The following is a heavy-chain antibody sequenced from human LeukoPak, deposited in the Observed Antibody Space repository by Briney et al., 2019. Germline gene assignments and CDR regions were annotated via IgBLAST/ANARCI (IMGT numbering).Heavy chain of an antibody. J-gene: IGHJ6*02. CDR2: IYTSGST. D-gene: IGHD3-10*01. V-gene: IGHV4-4*07. CDR1: GGSISSYY. CDR3: ARDSGDYYGSGSYYKVYGMDV. Sequence: PSETLSFTCTVSGGSISSYYWSWIRQPAGKGLEWIGRIYTSGSTNHNPSLKSRVTMSVDTSKNQFSLKLSSVTAADTAVYYCARDSGDYYGSGSYYKVYGMDVWGQGTTVTVSS.